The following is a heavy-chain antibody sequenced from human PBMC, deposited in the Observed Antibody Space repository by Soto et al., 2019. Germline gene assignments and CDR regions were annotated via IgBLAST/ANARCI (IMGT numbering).Heavy chain of an antibody. D-gene: IGHD1-1*01. CDR2: ISSSSSYI. CDR1: GFTFKNYA. CDR3: AKTGTNDAFDI. V-gene: IGHV3-21*01. J-gene: IGHJ3*02. Sequence: PGGSLRLSCAASGFTFKNYAMTWGRQAPGKGLEWVSSISSSSSYIYYADSVKGRFTISRDNAKNSLYLQMNSLRAEDTAVYYCAKTGTNDAFDIWGQGTMVTVSS.